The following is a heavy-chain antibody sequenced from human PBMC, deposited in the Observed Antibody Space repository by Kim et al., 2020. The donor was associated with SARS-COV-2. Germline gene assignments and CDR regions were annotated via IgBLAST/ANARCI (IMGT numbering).Heavy chain of an antibody. D-gene: IGHD3-22*01. J-gene: IGHJ6*02. CDR2: IIPIFGTA. CDR1: GGTFSSYA. CDR3: ARTSGYYYDSSGYHYYYYGMDV. V-gene: IGHV1-69*13. Sequence: SVKVSCKASGGTFSSYAISWVRQAPGQGLEWMGGIIPIFGTANYAQKFQGRVTITADESTSTAYMELSSLRSEDTAVYYCARTSGYYYDSSGYHYYYYGMDVWGRGTTVTVSS.